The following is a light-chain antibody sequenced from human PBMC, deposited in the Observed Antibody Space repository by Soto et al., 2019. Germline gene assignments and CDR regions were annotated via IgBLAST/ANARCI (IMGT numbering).Light chain of an antibody. CDR3: QQYDNLPPSLT. CDR2: AAS. J-gene: IGKJ4*01. V-gene: IGKV1-9*01. CDR1: QGISSY. Sequence: DIQLTQSPSFLSASVGDRVTITCRASQGISSYLAWYQQKPGKAPKLLIYAASTLQSGVPSRFSGSGSGTDFTFTISSLQPEDIATYYCQQYDNLPPSLTFGGGTKVEIK.